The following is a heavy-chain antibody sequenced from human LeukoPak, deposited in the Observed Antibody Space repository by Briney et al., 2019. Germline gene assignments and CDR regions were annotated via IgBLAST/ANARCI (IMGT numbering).Heavy chain of an antibody. D-gene: IGHD3-10*01. V-gene: IGHV3-66*01. J-gene: IGHJ4*02. CDR3: AREEYGSGSYIFDY. CDR1: GFTVSSNY. CDR2: IYSGGST. Sequence: GGSLRLSCAASGFTVSSNYMSWVRQAPGKGLEWVSVIYSGGSTYCADSVKGRFTISRDNSKNTLYLQMNSLRAEDTAVYCCAREEYGSGSYIFDYWGQGTLVTVSS.